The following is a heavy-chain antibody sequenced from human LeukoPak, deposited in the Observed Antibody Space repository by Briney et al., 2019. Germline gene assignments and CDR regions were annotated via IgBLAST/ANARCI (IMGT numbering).Heavy chain of an antibody. CDR3: ARVVDGYDYGDDY. J-gene: IGHJ4*02. CDR2: INPSSGGT. Sequence: ASVKVSCKASGYTFTGYYLHWVRQAPGQGLEWMGWINPSSGGTNYAQKFQGRVTMTRDTSISTAYMELSRLTSDDTGLYYCARVVDGYDYGDDYWGQGSLVTVSS. V-gene: IGHV1-2*02. CDR1: GYTFTGYY. D-gene: IGHD4-17*01.